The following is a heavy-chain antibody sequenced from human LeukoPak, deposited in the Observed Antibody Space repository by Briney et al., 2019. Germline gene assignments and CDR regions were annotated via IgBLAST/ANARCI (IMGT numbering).Heavy chain of an antibody. V-gene: IGHV3-30*02. CDR2: IRYDGSNK. J-gene: IGHJ5*02. Sequence: PGGSLRLSCAASGFTFSSYGMHWVRQAPGKGLEWVAFIRYDGSNKYYADSVKGRFTISRDNSKNTLYLQMNSLRAEDTAVYYCAKVLRYFDWLLPFDPWGQGTLVTVSS. CDR3: AKVLRYFDWLLPFDP. D-gene: IGHD3-9*01. CDR1: GFTFSSYG.